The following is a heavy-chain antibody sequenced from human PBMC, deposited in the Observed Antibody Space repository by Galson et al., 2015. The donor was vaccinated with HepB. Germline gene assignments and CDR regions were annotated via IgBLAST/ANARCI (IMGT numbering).Heavy chain of an antibody. CDR2: INPSGGST. J-gene: IGHJ4*02. CDR3: ARSLPGGWYYFGY. V-gene: IGHV1-46*01. D-gene: IGHD3-16*01. Sequence: SVKVSCKASGYTFTSYYMHWVRQAPGQGLEWMGVINPSGGSTNYAQNFQGRVTMTRDTSTTIVYMELTSLKSDDTAVYYCARSLPGGWYYFGYWGQGALVTDSS. CDR1: GYTFTSYY.